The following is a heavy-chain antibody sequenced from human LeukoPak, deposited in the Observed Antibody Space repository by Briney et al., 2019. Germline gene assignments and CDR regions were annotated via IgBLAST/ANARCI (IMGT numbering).Heavy chain of an antibody. CDR1: GGSISSSNW. D-gene: IGHD5-18*01. Sequence: SGTLSLTCAVSGGSISSSNWWSWVRQPPGKGLEWIGEIYHSGSTNYNPSLKSRVTISVDKSKNQFSLKLSSVTAADTAVYYCARYEGYGYGQHYAFDIWGQGTMVTVSS. CDR2: IYHSGST. V-gene: IGHV4-4*02. J-gene: IGHJ3*02. CDR3: ARYEGYGYGQHYAFDI.